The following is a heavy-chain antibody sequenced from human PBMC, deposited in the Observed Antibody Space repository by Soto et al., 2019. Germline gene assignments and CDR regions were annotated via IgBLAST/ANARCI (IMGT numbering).Heavy chain of an antibody. V-gene: IGHV1-18*01. CDR2: ISAYNGNT. CDR3: ARLERTTVTTGH. D-gene: IGHD4-17*01. J-gene: IGHJ4*02. Sequence: ASVKVSCKASGYTFTSYGISWVRQAPGQGLECVGWISAYNGNTNYSQKLQGRVTMTTDTSTSTAYMELRSLTSDDTAVYYCARLERTTVTTGHWGQGTLVTVSS. CDR1: GYTFTSYG.